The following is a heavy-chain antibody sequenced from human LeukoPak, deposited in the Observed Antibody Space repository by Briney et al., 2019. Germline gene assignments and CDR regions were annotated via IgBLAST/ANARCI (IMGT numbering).Heavy chain of an antibody. J-gene: IGHJ6*02. V-gene: IGHV4-34*01. CDR2: INHSGST. CDR1: GGSFSGYD. Sequence: SETLSLTCAVYGGSFSGYDWSWIRQPPGKGLEWIGEINHSGSTNYNPSLKSRVTISVDTSKNQFSLKLSSVTAADTAVYYCARGLGRITIFGVVISWYYYGMDVWGQGTTVTVSS. D-gene: IGHD3-3*01. CDR3: ARGLGRITIFGVVISWYYYGMDV.